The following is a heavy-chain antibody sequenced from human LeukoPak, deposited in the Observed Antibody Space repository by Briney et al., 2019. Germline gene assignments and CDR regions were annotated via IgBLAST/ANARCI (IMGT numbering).Heavy chain of an antibody. D-gene: IGHD2-2*01. J-gene: IGHJ4*02. Sequence: PGGSLRLSCAASGFTFSSYSMNWVRQAPGKGLEWVSSISSSSSYIYYADSVKGRFTISRDNAKNSLYLQMNSLRAEDTAVYYCASGLDCSSTSCYPDYWGQGTLVTVSS. V-gene: IGHV3-21*01. CDR3: ASGLDCSSTSCYPDY. CDR1: GFTFSSYS. CDR2: ISSSSSYI.